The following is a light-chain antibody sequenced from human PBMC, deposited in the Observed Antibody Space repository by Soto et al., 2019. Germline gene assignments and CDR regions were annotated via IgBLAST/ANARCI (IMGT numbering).Light chain of an antibody. CDR3: QQRSNWLT. V-gene: IGKV3D-11*01. J-gene: IGKJ4*01. Sequence: EIVLTQSPATLSLSLGERATLSCRASQGVSSYLAWYQQKPGQAPRLLIYDASNRATGIPARFSGSGPGTDFTRTSSSLEPEDFAVYYCQQRSNWLTFGGGTKVEIK. CDR2: DAS. CDR1: QGVSSY.